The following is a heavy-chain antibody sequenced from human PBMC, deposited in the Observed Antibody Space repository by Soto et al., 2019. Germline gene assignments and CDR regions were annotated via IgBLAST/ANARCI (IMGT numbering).Heavy chain of an antibody. Sequence: AGLSRRCSCSLSPLIPSRYRMHGLRQAQGRPRVWVGRMNGDGRNTRYTDSVKGRFTISRDNAKNTLYLQIDCQRAEDTAVYYCARDLMARGRDPNWFDPWGQGTVVTVSS. V-gene: IGHV3-74*01. CDR3: ARDLMARGRDPNWFDP. CDR1: PLIPSRYR. J-gene: IGHJ5*02. D-gene: IGHD3-10*01. CDR2: MNGDGRNT.